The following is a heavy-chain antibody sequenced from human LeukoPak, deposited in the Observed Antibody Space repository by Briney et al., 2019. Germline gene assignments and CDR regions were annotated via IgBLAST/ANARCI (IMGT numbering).Heavy chain of an antibody. V-gene: IGHV1-69*13. CDR3: AIVEMATIGGFYYFDY. CDR2: IIPIFGTA. CDR1: GYTFTSYG. J-gene: IGHJ4*02. Sequence: SVKVSCKASGYTFTSYGISWVRQAPGQGLEWMGGIIPIFGTANYAQKFQGRVTITADESTSTAYMELSSLRSEDTAVYYCAIVEMATIGGFYYFDYWGQGTLVTVSS. D-gene: IGHD5-24*01.